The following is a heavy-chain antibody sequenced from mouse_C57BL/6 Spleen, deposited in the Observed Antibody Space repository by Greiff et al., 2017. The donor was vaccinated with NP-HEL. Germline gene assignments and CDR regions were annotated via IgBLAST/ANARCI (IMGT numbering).Heavy chain of an antibody. J-gene: IGHJ3*01. D-gene: IGHD4-1*01. Sequence: QVHVKQPGAELVKPGASVKLSCKASGYTFTSYWMHWVKQRPGQGLEWIGMIHPNSGSTNYNEKFKSKATLTVDKSSSTAYMQLSSLTSEDSAVYYCARRGTGTEFAYWGQGTLVTVSA. CDR3: ARRGTGTEFAY. V-gene: IGHV1-64*01. CDR1: GYTFTSYW. CDR2: IHPNSGST.